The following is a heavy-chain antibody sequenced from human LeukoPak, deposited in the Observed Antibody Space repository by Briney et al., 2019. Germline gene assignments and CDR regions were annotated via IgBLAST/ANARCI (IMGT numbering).Heavy chain of an antibody. J-gene: IGHJ5*02. CDR1: GYTFTSYG. CDR3: ARLISVEYRSGWYWFDP. V-gene: IGHV1-18*01. CDR2: ISAYNGNT. Sequence: ASVKVSCKASGYTFTSYGISWVRQDPGQGLEWMGWISAYNGNTNYAQKLQGRVTMTTDTSTSTAYMELRSLRSVDTAVYYCARLISVEYRSGWYWFDPWGQGTLVTVSS. D-gene: IGHD6-19*01.